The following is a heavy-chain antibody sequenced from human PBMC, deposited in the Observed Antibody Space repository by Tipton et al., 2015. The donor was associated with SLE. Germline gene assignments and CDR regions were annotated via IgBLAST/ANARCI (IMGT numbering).Heavy chain of an antibody. J-gene: IGHJ5*01. D-gene: IGHD6-13*01. CDR3: ARGYVAAAGTWFDS. V-gene: IGHV4-38-2*01. CDR1: GYSISSGYY. CDR2: IYHSGST. Sequence: TLSLTCAVSGYSISSGYYWGWIRQPPGKGLEWIGSIYHSGSTYYHPSLKSRVTISVDTSENQFSLKLSPVTAADTAVYYCARGYVAAAGTWFDSWGQGTLVTVSS.